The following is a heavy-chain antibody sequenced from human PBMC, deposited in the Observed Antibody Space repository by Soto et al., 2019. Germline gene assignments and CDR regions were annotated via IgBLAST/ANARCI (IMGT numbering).Heavy chain of an antibody. CDR1: GFTFSSYS. D-gene: IGHD2-2*01. J-gene: IGHJ6*02. CDR3: AREGYIVLVPATENYGMDV. Sequence: PGGSLSLSCAASGFTFSSYSMNWVRQAPGKGLEWVSSISSSSSYIYYADSVKSRFTISRDNAKNSLYLQMNSLRAEDTAVYYCAREGYIVLVPATENYGMDVWGQGTTVTVSS. CDR2: ISSSSSYI. V-gene: IGHV3-21*01.